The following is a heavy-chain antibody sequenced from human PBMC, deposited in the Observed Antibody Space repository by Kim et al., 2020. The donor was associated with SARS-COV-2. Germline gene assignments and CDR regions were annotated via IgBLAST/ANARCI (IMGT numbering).Heavy chain of an antibody. D-gene: IGHD2-2*01. V-gene: IGHV3-30*02. CDR3: AKDLVVVPAAMGTDFDY. Sequence: VKGRFTISRDNSKNTLYLQMNSLRAEDTAVYYCAKDLVVVPAAMGTDFDYWGQGTLVTVSS. J-gene: IGHJ4*02.